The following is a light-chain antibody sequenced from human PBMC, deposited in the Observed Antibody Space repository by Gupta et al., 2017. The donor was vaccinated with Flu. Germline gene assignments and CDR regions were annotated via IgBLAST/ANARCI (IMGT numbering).Light chain of an antibody. CDR2: GAS. CDR1: QSVSSN. Sequence: EIVMTQSPATLSVSPWERATLSCRASQSVSSNLAWYQQKPGQAPRLLIYGASTRATGIPARFSGSGSGTEFTLTISSLQSEDFAVYYCQQDNNWPLTFGQGTKVEIK. CDR3: QQDNNWPLT. J-gene: IGKJ1*01. V-gene: IGKV3-15*01.